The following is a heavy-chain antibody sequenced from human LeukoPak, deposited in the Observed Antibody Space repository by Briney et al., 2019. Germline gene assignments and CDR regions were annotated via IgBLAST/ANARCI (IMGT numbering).Heavy chain of an antibody. CDR1: GYSISTSYY. Sequence: SETLSLTCTVSGYSISTSYYWSWIRQPPGKGLEWIGYIYYSGSTNYNPSLKSRVTISVDTSKNQFSLKLSSVTAADTAVYYCAREVVAAPGTVDYWGQGTLVTVSS. CDR3: AREVVAAPGTVDY. D-gene: IGHD6-13*01. V-gene: IGHV4-59*01. J-gene: IGHJ4*01. CDR2: IYYSGST.